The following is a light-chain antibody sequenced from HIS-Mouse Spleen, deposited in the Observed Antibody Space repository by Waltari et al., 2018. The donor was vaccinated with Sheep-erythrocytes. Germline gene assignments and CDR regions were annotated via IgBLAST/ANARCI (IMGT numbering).Light chain of an antibody. CDR2: AAS. CDR3: QQYYSYPPYT. Sequence: AIRMTQSPSSLSASTGDRVTITCRASQGISSYLAWYQQKPGKAPMLLIYAASTLQSGVPSRFSGSGSGTDFTLTISCLQSEDFATYYCQQYYSYPPYTFGQGTKLEIK. V-gene: IGKV1-8*01. J-gene: IGKJ2*01. CDR1: QGISSY.